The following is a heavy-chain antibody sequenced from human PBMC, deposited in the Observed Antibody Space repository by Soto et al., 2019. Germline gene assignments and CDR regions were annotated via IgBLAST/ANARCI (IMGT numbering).Heavy chain of an antibody. J-gene: IGHJ3*02. CDR2: INSDGSST. V-gene: IGHV3-74*01. CDR1: GFTFSSYW. CDR3: ARGSITIFGVDHRYRLFDI. Sequence: GGSLRLSCAASGFTFSSYWMHWVRQAPGKGLVWVSRINSDGSSTSYADSVKGRFTISRDNAKNTLYLEMNSLRAEDTAVYYSARGSITIFGVDHRYRLFDIWGQGTMVTVSS. D-gene: IGHD3-3*01.